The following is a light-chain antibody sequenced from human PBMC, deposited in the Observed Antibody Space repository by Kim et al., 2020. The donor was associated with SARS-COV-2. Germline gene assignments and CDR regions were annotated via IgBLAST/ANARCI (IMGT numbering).Light chain of an antibody. CDR1: TSNIGNNY. J-gene: IGLJ1*01. CDR3: GTWDSSLSAGV. V-gene: IGLV1-51*01. Sequence: GQKITVSCSGSTSNIGNNYVSWYQQLPGTAPKLLIYDNDKRPSGIPDRFSGSKSGTSATLGITGLQTGDEADYYCGTWDSSLSAGVFGTGTKVTVL. CDR2: DND.